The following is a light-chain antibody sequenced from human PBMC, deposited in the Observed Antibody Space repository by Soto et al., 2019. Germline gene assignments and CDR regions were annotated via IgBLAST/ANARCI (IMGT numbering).Light chain of an antibody. J-gene: IGLJ1*01. CDR3: CSYAGSYTDV. V-gene: IGLV2-11*01. Sequence: QSALTQPRSVSGSPGQSVTISCTGTNSDVGGYNYVSWYQHHPGKAPKLMIYDVSKRPSGVPDRFSGSKSGDTASLTISGLQAEDEADYYCCSYAGSYTDVFGTGTKLTVL. CDR2: DVS. CDR1: NSDVGGYNY.